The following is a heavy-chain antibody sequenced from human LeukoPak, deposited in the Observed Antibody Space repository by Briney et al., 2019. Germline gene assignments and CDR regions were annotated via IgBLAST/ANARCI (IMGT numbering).Heavy chain of an antibody. V-gene: IGHV4-39*07. CDR1: GGSLSSSTYY. CDR3: ARGGSVRTFDY. J-gene: IGHJ4*02. CDR2: IYYSGST. Sequence: PSETLSLTCTVSGGSLSSSTYYWGWLRQPPGTGLEWIGSIYYSGSTYYNPSLKSRVTISVDTSKNQFSLKLSSVTAADTAVYYCARGGSVRTFDYWGQGTLVTVSS. D-gene: IGHD6-25*01.